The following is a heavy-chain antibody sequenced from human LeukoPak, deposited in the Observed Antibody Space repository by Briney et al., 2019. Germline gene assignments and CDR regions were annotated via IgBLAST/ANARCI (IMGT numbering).Heavy chain of an antibody. V-gene: IGHV4-4*02. Sequence: PSETLSLTCAVSGCSISSSNWWSWVRQPPGKGLEWIGEIYHSGSTNYNPSLKSRVTISVDKSKNQFSLKLSSVTAADTAVYYCAREMGYDSSGYYFPYWYFDLWGRGTLVTVSS. CDR1: GCSISSSNW. J-gene: IGHJ2*01. CDR2: IYHSGST. D-gene: IGHD3-22*01. CDR3: AREMGYDSSGYYFPYWYFDL.